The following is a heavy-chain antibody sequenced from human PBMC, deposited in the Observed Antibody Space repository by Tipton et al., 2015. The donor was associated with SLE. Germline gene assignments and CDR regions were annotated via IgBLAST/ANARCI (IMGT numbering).Heavy chain of an antibody. CDR3: ARDSSGSYYDAFDI. CDR2: IYHSGST. D-gene: IGHD1-26*01. J-gene: IGHJ3*02. Sequence: TLSLTCAVYGGSFSGYSWSWIRQPPGKGLEWIGYIYHSGSTNYNPSLKSRVTISVDTSKNQFSLKLSSVTAADTAVYYCARDSSGSYYDAFDIWGQGTMVTVSS. V-gene: IGHV4-34*01. CDR1: GGSFSGYS.